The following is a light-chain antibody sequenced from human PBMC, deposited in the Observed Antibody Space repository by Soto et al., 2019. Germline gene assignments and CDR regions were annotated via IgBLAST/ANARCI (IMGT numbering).Light chain of an antibody. CDR3: QAWDTNTVQ. Sequence: SYELTQAPSLSVSPGQTARITCSGDKLGDKYGCWYQKKPGQAPVLIIYEDSKRPSGIPERFSGSNSGDTATLTISGAQAVDEADYFCQAWDTNTVQFGGGTKLTVL. J-gene: IGLJ2*01. CDR2: EDS. V-gene: IGLV3-1*01. CDR1: KLGDKY.